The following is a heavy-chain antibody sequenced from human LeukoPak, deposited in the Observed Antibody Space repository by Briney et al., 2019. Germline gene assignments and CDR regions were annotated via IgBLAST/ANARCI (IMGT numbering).Heavy chain of an antibody. V-gene: IGHV1-2*06. CDR3: ARESHGSGSYYNELDY. Sequence: ASVTVSCKASGYTFTGYYMHWVRQAPGQGLEWMGRINPNSGGTNYAQKFQGRVTMTRDTSISTAYMELSRLRSDDTAVYYCARESHGSGSYYNELDYWGQGTLVTVSS. J-gene: IGHJ4*02. CDR1: GYTFTGYY. D-gene: IGHD3-10*01. CDR2: INPNSGGT.